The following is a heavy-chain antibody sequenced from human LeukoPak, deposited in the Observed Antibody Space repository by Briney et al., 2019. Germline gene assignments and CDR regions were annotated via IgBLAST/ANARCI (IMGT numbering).Heavy chain of an antibody. CDR2: IYPRDSHT. Sequence: GESLKISCKHSGYSFTNYWIGWVRQMPGEGLEWMGIIYPRDSHTKYSPSSQGQVTISADTSTSTAYLQWSSLKASDSAMYYCARLGYSFGQGDYWGQGTLVTVSS. V-gene: IGHV5-51*01. CDR3: ARLGYSFGQGDY. D-gene: IGHD5-18*01. CDR1: GYSFTNYW. J-gene: IGHJ4*02.